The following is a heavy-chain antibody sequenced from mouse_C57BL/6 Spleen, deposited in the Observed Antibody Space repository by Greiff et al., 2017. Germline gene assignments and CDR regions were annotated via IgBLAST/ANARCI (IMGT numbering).Heavy chain of an antibody. Sequence: EVQLQQSGPELVKPGASVKISCKASGYTFTDYYMNWVKQSHGKSLEWIGDINPNNGGTSYNQKFKGKATLTVDKSSSTAYMELRSLTSEDSAVYYCARREADDYPYWYFDVWGTGTTVTVSS. J-gene: IGHJ1*03. D-gene: IGHD2-4*01. V-gene: IGHV1-26*01. CDR3: ARREADDYPYWYFDV. CDR1: GYTFTDYY. CDR2: INPNNGGT.